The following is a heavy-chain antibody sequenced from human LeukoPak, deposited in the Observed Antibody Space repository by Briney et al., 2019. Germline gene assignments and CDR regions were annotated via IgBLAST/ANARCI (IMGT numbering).Heavy chain of an antibody. J-gene: IGHJ5*02. V-gene: IGHV1-2*02. CDR3: ARDHQRYCSGGSCYSDNWFDP. CDR2: INPNSGGT. D-gene: IGHD2-15*01. Sequence: GASVKVSCKASGYTFTGYYMHWVRQAPGQGLEWRGWINPNSGGTNYAQKFQGRVTMTRDTSISTAYMELSRLRSDDTAVYYCARDHQRYCSGGSCYSDNWFDPWGQGTLVTVSS. CDR1: GYTFTGYY.